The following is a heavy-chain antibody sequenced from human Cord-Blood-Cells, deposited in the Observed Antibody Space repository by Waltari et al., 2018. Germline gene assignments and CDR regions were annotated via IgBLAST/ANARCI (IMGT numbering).Heavy chain of an antibody. J-gene: IGHJ3*02. CDR2: ISAYNGNT. Sequence: QVQLVQSGAEVKKPGASVKVSCKASGYTFTSYGISGVRPAPGQGLEWMGWISAYNGNTNYAQKLQGRVTMTTDTSTSTAYMELRSLRSDDTAVYYCARIGYYDILTGYYNAFDIWGQGTMVTVSS. CDR1: GYTFTSYG. D-gene: IGHD3-9*01. CDR3: ARIGYYDILTGYYNAFDI. V-gene: IGHV1-18*01.